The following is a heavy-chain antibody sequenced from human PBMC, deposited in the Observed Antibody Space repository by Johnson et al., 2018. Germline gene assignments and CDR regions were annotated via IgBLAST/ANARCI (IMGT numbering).Heavy chain of an antibody. CDR3: AKSGERFGERDYMDV. Sequence: QVQLVQSGGGVVQPGRSLRLSCAASGFTFSSYGMHWVRQAPGKGLEWVAVISYDGSNKYYADSVKGRFTISRDNAKNSLYLQMNSLRAEDRALYYWAKSGERFGERDYMDVWGKGTTVTVSS. CDR2: ISYDGSNK. V-gene: IGHV3-30*18. CDR1: GFTFSSYG. J-gene: IGHJ6*03. D-gene: IGHD3-16*01.